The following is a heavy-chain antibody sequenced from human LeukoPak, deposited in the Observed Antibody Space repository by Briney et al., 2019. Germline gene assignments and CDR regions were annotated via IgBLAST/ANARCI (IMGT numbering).Heavy chain of an antibody. V-gene: IGHV4-34*01. CDR1: GGSISSYY. Sequence: SETLSLTCTVSGGSISSYYWSWIRQPPGKGLEWIGEINHSGSTNYNPSLKSRVTISVDTSKNQFSLKLSSVTAADTAVYYCARGVKGIVATMNWFDPWGQGTLVTVSS. J-gene: IGHJ5*02. CDR3: ARGVKGIVATMNWFDP. CDR2: INHSGST. D-gene: IGHD5-12*01.